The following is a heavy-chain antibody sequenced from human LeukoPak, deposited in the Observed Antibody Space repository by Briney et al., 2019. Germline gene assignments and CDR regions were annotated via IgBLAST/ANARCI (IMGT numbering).Heavy chain of an antibody. CDR3: ARDALGYCSGGSCYSLGY. Sequence: PGGSLRLSCAASGFTFSSYAMSWVRQAPGKGLEWVAVIWYDGSNKYYADSVKGRFTISRDNSKNTLYLQMNSLRAEDTAVYYCARDALGYCSGGSCYSLGYWGQGTLVTVSS. CDR2: IWYDGSNK. V-gene: IGHV3-33*08. D-gene: IGHD2-15*01. CDR1: GFTFSSYA. J-gene: IGHJ4*02.